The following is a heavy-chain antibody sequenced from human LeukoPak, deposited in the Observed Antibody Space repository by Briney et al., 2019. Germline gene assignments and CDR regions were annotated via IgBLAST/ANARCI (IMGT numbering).Heavy chain of an antibody. Sequence: GGSLRLSCSASGFTFSSYAMHWVRQAPGKGLEYVSAISSNGGSTYYADSVKGRFTISRDNSKNTLYLQMNSLRAEDTAVYYCATAYIVGATDDAFDIWGQGTMVTVSS. J-gene: IGHJ3*02. CDR2: ISSNGGST. D-gene: IGHD1-26*01. CDR1: GFTFSSYA. V-gene: IGHV3-64*04. CDR3: ATAYIVGATDDAFDI.